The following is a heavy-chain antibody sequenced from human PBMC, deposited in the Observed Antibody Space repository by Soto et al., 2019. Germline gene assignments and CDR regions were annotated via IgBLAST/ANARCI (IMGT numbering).Heavy chain of an antibody. J-gene: IGHJ5*02. CDR1: GDSISSYY. Sequence: PSDTLSLTCSVSGDSISSYYWSWIRQPPGKGLEWIGYIYYSGSTNYNPSFKSRVTISVDTPKNQFSLKLTSVTAADTAVYYCARGVATIGPWGQGTLVTVSS. CDR2: IYYSGST. D-gene: IGHD5-12*01. CDR3: ARGVATIGP. V-gene: IGHV4-59*01.